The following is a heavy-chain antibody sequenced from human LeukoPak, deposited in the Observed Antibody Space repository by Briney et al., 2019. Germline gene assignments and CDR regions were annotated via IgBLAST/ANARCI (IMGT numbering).Heavy chain of an antibody. CDR3: AKMGDYYFDY. CDR1: GFTFSTYAM. Sequence: GSLRLSCAASGFTFSTYAMSWVRQTPGKGLEWIGEIYHSGSTNYNPSLKSRVTLSVDKSNNQFSLKLSSVTAADTAVYSCAKMGDYYFDYWGQGTLVTVSS. D-gene: IGHD3-16*01. V-gene: IGHV4-4*01. CDR2: IYHSGST. J-gene: IGHJ4*02.